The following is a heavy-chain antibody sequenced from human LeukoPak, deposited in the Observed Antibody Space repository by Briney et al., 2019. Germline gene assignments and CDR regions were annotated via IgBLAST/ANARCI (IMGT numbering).Heavy chain of an antibody. J-gene: IGHJ4*02. V-gene: IGHV3-30*03. CDR2: ISYDGSNE. D-gene: IGHD6-6*01. CDR1: GFTFSSYV. CDR3: ARDKGTSYLSSFDY. Sequence: GGSLRLSCAASGFTFSSYVMSWVRQAPGKGLEWVAIISYDGSNEYYADSVKGRFTISRDNSKNTLYLQMRAADTAVYYCARDKGTSYLSSFDYWGQGTLVTVSS.